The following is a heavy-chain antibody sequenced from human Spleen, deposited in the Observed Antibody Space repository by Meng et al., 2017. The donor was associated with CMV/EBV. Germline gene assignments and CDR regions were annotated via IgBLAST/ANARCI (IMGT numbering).Heavy chain of an antibody. Sequence: GESLKISCAASGFTFSSYGMHWVRQAPGKGLEWVAFIRYDGSNKYYADSVKGRFTISRDNSKNTLYLQVNSLRPEDTAVYYCAKDSGYYDTSGFWGYFDSWGQGTLVTVSS. CDR1: GFTFSSYG. V-gene: IGHV3-30*02. J-gene: IGHJ4*02. CDR2: IRYDGSNK. D-gene: IGHD3-22*01. CDR3: AKDSGYYDTSGFWGYFDS.